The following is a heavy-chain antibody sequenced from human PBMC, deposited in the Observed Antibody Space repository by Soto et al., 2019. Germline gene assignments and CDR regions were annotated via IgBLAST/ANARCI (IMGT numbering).Heavy chain of an antibody. CDR3: ARDSTYSSTWYNGLDV. CDR1: GYSLSSNSAG. J-gene: IGHJ6*02. D-gene: IGHD6-13*01. V-gene: IGHV6-1*01. Sequence: SQTLSLTCAVSGYSLSSNSAGWNWIRQSPSRGLEWLGRTYYRSRWYNDYAVSVKGRININPDISKNQFSLQLNSVTPEDTAVYYCARDSTYSSTWYNGLDVWGQGTTVTVSS. CDR2: TYYRSRWYN.